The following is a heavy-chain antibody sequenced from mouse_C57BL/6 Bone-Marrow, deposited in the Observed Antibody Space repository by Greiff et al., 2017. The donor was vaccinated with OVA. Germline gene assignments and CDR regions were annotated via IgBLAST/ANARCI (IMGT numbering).Heavy chain of an antibody. V-gene: IGHV3-1*01. J-gene: IGHJ3*01. CDR1: GYSITSGYD. CDR2: ISYSGST. D-gene: IGHD2-3*01. CDR3: ARGRDGFAY. Sequence: EVQLQQSGPGMVKPSQSLSLTCTVTGYSITSGYDWHWIRHFPGNKLEWMGYISYSGSTNYNPSLKSRISITHDTSKNHFFLKLNSVTTEDTATYYCARGRDGFAYWGQGTLVTVSA.